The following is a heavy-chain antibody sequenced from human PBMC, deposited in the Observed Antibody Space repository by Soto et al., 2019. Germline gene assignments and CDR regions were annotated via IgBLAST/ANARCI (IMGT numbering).Heavy chain of an antibody. D-gene: IGHD3-10*01. CDR1: GFTFSGSW. Sequence: EVQLVESGGGLVQPGGSLRLSCAASGFTFSGSWMHWVRQAPGKGLVWVSRINGDGSGTSYADFVKGRVTLSRDDGKNTLVLQINGLGAEDTAVYYCARGILGSGTANDYWGQGTQVTVSS. CDR3: ARGILGSGTANDY. J-gene: IGHJ4*02. CDR2: INGDGSGT. V-gene: IGHV3-74*01.